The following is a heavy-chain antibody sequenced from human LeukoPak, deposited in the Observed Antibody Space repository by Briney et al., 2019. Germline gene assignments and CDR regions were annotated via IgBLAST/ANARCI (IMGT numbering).Heavy chain of an antibody. CDR1: ADSISSYY. V-gene: IGHV4-4*07. CDR2: VYISGSI. D-gene: IGHD6-19*01. Sequence: SETLSLTCAASADSISSYYWSWIRQPAGKRLEWIGRVYISGSINYNPSLKSRVTMSLDTSKNQFSLKLTSLTAADTAVYYCARGVPISSACYYFDSWGQGTLVTVSS. J-gene: IGHJ4*02. CDR3: ARGVPISSACYYFDS.